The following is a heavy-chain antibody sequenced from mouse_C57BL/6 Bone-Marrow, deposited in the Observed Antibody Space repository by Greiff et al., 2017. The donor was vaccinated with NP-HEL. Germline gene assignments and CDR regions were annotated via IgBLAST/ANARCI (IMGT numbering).Heavy chain of an antibody. D-gene: IGHD2-2*01. Sequence: VQLQQSGAELVRPGSSVKMSCKTSGYTFTSYGINWVKQRPGQGLEWIGYIYLGNGYTEYNEKFKGKATLTSDTSSSTAYMQLSSLTSEDSAVYFCARWLRDYWGQGTTLTVSS. V-gene: IGHV1-58*01. J-gene: IGHJ2*01. CDR3: ARWLRDY. CDR1: GYTFTSYG. CDR2: IYLGNGYT.